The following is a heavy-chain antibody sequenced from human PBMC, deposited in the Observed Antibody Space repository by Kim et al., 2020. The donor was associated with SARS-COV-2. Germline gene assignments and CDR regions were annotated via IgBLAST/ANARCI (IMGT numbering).Heavy chain of an antibody. CDR2: ISGNRRYI. CDR3: ARDINASSIWSYYYYYGMDV. CDR1: GFTFSSYP. D-gene: IGHD6-13*01. J-gene: IGHJ6*02. Sequence: GGSLRLSCAASGFTFSSYPMNWVRQAPGKGLEWVSFISGNRRYISYADSVKGRFTISRDNAKNSLYLQMNTLRADDTAKYYCARDINASSIWSYYYYYGMDVWGQGTTVIVSS. V-gene: IGHV3-21*01.